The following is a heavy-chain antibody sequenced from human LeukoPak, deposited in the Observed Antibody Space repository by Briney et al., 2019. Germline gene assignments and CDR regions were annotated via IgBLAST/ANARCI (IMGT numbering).Heavy chain of an antibody. CDR1: GGSISSYY. D-gene: IGHD3-22*01. CDR3: ARRRRITMIVVTTNAAFDI. Sequence: MTSETLSLTCTVSGGSISSYYWSWIRQPPGKGLEWIGEINHSGSTNYNPSLKSRVTISVDTSKNQFSLKLSSVTAADTAVYYCARRRRITMIVVTTNAAFDIWGQGTMVTVSS. V-gene: IGHV4-34*01. J-gene: IGHJ3*02. CDR2: INHSGST.